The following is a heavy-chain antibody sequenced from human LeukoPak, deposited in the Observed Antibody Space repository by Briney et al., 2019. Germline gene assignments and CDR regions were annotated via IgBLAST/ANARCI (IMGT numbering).Heavy chain of an antibody. J-gene: IGHJ3*02. CDR1: GFTFSSYA. D-gene: IGHD2/OR15-2a*01. Sequence: GGSLRLSCAASGFTFSSYAMSWVRQAPGKGVEGVSAISGRGGSTYYADSVKGRFTISRDNSKNTLYLQMNSLRAEDTAVYYCAKGGSPYYSADAFDIWGQGTMVTVSS. V-gene: IGHV3-23*01. CDR2: ISGRGGST. CDR3: AKGGSPYYSADAFDI.